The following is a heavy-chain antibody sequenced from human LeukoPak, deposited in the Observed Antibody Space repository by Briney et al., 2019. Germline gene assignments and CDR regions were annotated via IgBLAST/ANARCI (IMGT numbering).Heavy chain of an antibody. D-gene: IGHD2-21*02. CDR1: GGSVSSYY. J-gene: IGHJ5*02. CDR3: ARLQVHCGGDCYTIWFDP. CDR2: IYYSGST. Sequence: TSETLSLTCTVSGGSVSSYYWSWIRQPPGKGLEWIAYIYYSGSTKYNPSLKSRVTISLDRSKNQFSLKLRSVTAADTAVYYCARLQVHCGGDCYTIWFDPWGQGTLVTVSS. V-gene: IGHV4-59*08.